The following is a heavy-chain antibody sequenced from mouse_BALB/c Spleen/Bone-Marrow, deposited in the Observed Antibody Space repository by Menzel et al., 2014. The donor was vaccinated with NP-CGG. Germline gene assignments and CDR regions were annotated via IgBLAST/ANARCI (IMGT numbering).Heavy chain of an antibody. CDR3: TRSGFYGYGTYFDV. CDR2: INPSNGVT. D-gene: IGHD1-2*01. J-gene: IGHJ1*01. V-gene: IGHV1S81*02. Sequence: QVQLQQSGAELVKPGASVELSCKVSGYTFTNYYVYWVKQRPGQGLEWIGEINPSNGVTNFNEKFMIKATLTVDSSSSTAYMHLSSLTSEDSAVYYCTRSGFYGYGTYFDVWGAGTTVTVSS. CDR1: GYTFTNYY.